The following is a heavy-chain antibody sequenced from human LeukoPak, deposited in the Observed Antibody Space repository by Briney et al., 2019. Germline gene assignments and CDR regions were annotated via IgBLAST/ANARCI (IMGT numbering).Heavy chain of an antibody. D-gene: IGHD3-22*01. CDR1: GGTFSSYA. CDR2: INPNSGGT. J-gene: IGHJ4*02. CDR3: ARETYYYDSRGYYPYYFDY. V-gene: IGHV1-2*02. Sequence: ASVKVSCKASGGTFSSYAISWVRQAPGQGLEWMGWINPNSGGTNYAQKFQGGVTMTRDTSISTAYMELSRLRSDDTAVYYCARETYYYDSRGYYPYYFDYWGQGTLVTVSS.